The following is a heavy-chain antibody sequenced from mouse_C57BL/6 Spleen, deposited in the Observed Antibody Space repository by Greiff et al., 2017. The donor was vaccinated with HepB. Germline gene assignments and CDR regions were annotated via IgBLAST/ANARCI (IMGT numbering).Heavy chain of an antibody. J-gene: IGHJ3*01. CDR3: ARGIYGSSYSFAY. CDR2: IYPGSGNT. Sequence: QVQLQQSGAELVRPGASVKLSCKASGYTFTDYYINWVKQRPGQGLEWIARIYPGSGNTYYNEKFKGKATLTAEKSSSTAYMQLSSLTSEDSAVYVCARGIYGSSYSFAYWGQGTLVTVSA. V-gene: IGHV1-76*01. CDR1: GYTFTDYY. D-gene: IGHD1-1*01.